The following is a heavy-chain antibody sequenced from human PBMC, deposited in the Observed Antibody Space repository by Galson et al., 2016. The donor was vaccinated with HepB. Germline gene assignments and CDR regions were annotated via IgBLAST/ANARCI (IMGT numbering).Heavy chain of an antibody. CDR1: GGSISHFY. CDR2: IYYSGNT. Sequence: LTCIVSGGSISHFYWSWIRQPPGKGLEWIGYIYYSGNTNYNPSLKSRVTISVDTSKNQFSLKLSSVAASDTAVYYCARGNERFFAYWGQGTLVTVSS. J-gene: IGHJ4*02. V-gene: IGHV4-59*08. CDR3: ARGNERFFAY. D-gene: IGHD1-1*01.